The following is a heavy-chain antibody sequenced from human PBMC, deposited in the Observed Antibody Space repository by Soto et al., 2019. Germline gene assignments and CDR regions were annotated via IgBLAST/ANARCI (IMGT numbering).Heavy chain of an antibody. CDR2: ISSSRSYI. Sequence: PGGSLRLSCAASGFTFSSYSMNWVRQAPGKGLEWVSAISSSRSYIYYADSVKGRFTISRDNAKNSLYLQMNSLRAEDTAVYYCARVPTVTDFDYWGQGTLVTVSS. D-gene: IGHD4-17*01. CDR1: GFTFSSYS. J-gene: IGHJ4*02. V-gene: IGHV3-21*01. CDR3: ARVPTVTDFDY.